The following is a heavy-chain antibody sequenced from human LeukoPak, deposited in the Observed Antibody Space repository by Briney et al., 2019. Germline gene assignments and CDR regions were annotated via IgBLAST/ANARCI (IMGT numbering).Heavy chain of an antibody. V-gene: IGHV4-39*07. Sequence: PSETLSLTCTVSGGSISSSSYYWGWIRQPPGKGLEWIGSIYYSGSTYYNPSLKSRVTISVDTSKNQFSLKLSSVTAADTAVYYCARIRRGSFRALYYFDYWGQGTLVTVSS. CDR1: GGSISSSSYY. CDR3: ARIRRGSFRALYYFDY. D-gene: IGHD3-10*01. CDR2: IYYSGST. J-gene: IGHJ4*02.